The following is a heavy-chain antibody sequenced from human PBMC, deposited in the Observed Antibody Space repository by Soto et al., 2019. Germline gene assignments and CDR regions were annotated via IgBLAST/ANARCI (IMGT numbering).Heavy chain of an antibody. CDR1: GFTFSRYA. CDR2: FSGSGGST. J-gene: IGHJ4*02. D-gene: IGHD1-26*01. Sequence: VQLLESGGGLVQPGGSLRLSCAASGFTFSRYAMRWVRQAPVKGLEWVSAFSGSGGSTYYADSVKGRFTFSRDNSKNTLYLQTNSLRAEDTAVYYCARRGSGSNYDYWGQGTLVTVSS. V-gene: IGHV3-23*01. CDR3: ARRGSGSNYDY.